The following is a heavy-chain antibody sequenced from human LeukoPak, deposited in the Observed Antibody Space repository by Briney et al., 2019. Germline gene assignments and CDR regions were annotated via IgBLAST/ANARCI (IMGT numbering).Heavy chain of an antibody. Sequence: ASVKVSCKASGYTFTSYGISWVRQAPGQGLEWMGWINPNSGGTNYAQKFQGRVTMTRDTSISTAYMELSRLRSDDTAVYYCASISSSHIPFDYWGQGTLVTVSS. V-gene: IGHV1-2*02. CDR1: GYTFTSYG. CDR3: ASISSSHIPFDY. J-gene: IGHJ4*02. D-gene: IGHD6-13*01. CDR2: INPNSGGT.